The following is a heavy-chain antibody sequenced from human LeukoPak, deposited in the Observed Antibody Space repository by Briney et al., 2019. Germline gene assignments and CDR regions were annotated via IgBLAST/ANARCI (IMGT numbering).Heavy chain of an antibody. CDR3: AKWGDYDILTGYYDSDY. J-gene: IGHJ4*02. D-gene: IGHD3-9*01. V-gene: IGHV3-23*01. CDR2: VSGRDDST. CDR1: GFTFSNYA. Sequence: PGASLRLSCAASGFTFSNYAMSWVRQAPGKGLEWVSAVSGRDDSTYYADSVKGRFTISRDNSKNTLYLQMNSLSAEDTAVYYCAKWGDYDILTGYYDSDYWGQGTLVTVSS.